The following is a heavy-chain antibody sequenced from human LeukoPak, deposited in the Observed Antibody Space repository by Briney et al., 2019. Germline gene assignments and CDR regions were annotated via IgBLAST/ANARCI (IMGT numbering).Heavy chain of an antibody. D-gene: IGHD3-10*01. CDR3: ARDAGITMVRGVIITPPGYMDV. V-gene: IGHV1-18*01. CDR1: GYTFTSYG. CDR2: ISAYNGNT. J-gene: IGHJ6*03. Sequence: SVKVSCKASGYTFTSYGISWVRQAPGQGLEWMGWISAYNGNTNYAQKLQGRVTMTTDTSTSTAYMELRSLRSDDTAVYYCARDAGITMVRGVIITPPGYMDVWGKGTTVTISS.